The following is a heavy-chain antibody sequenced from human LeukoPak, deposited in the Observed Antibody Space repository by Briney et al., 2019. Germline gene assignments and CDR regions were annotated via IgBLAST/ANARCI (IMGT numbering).Heavy chain of an antibody. CDR2: ISNNGGYT. Sequence: GGSLRLSCAASGLTFSSSAMSWVRQAPGKGLEWVSAISNNGGYTYYADSVQGRFTISRDNSKSTLCLQMNSLRAEDTAVYYCAKQLGYCSDGSCYFPYWGQGALVTVSS. V-gene: IGHV3-23*01. CDR3: AKQLGYCSDGSCYFPY. CDR1: GLTFSSSA. J-gene: IGHJ4*02. D-gene: IGHD2-15*01.